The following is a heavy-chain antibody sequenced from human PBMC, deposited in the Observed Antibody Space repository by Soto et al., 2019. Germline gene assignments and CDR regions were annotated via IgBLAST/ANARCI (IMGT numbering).Heavy chain of an antibody. D-gene: IGHD3-9*01. J-gene: IGHJ6*03. CDR2: ISSSSNYI. V-gene: IGHV3-21*01. CDR3: AREASYYVIWTGHRGGYCYYIDF. Sequence: EVQLVESGGGLVKPGGSLRLSCAASGFTFSSYSMNWVRQAPGKGLEWVSAISSSSNYIYYADSVKGRLTISRDNAKNSLYLQMNSLRVEDTAVYYCAREASYYVIWTGHRGGYCYYIDFWGKGTTVTVSS. CDR1: GFTFSSYS.